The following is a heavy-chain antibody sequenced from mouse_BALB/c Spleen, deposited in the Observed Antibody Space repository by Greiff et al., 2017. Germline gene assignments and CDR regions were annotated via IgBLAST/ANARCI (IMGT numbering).Heavy chain of an antibody. CDR2: IWAGGST. CDR1: GFSLTSYG. Sequence: QVQLKESGPGLVAPSQSLSITCTVSGFSLTSYGVHWVRQPPGKGLEWLGVIWAGGSTNYNSALMSRLSISKDNSKSQVFLKMNSLQTDDTAMYYCARERETARATWFAYGGQGTLVTVSA. D-gene: IGHD3-2*01. CDR3: ARERETARATWFAY. J-gene: IGHJ3*01. V-gene: IGHV2-9*02.